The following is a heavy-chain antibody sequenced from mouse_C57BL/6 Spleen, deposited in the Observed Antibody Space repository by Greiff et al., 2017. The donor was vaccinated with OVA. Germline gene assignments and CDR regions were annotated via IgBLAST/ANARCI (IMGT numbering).Heavy chain of an antibody. Sequence: EVQRVESGEGLVKPGGSLKLSCAASGFTFSSYAMSWVRQTPEKRLEWVAYISSGGDYIYYADTVKGRFTISRDNARNTLYLQMSSLKSEDTAMYYCTRGYDGTGFDYWGQGTTLTVSS. J-gene: IGHJ2*01. CDR2: ISSGGDYI. D-gene: IGHD2-3*01. V-gene: IGHV5-9-1*02. CDR1: GFTFSSYA. CDR3: TRGYDGTGFDY.